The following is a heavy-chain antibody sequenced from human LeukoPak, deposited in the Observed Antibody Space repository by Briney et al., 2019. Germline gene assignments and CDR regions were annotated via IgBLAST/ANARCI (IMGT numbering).Heavy chain of an antibody. D-gene: IGHD2-2*01. CDR3: ARDQGYCSSTSCYYYYGMDV. Sequence: GGSLRLSCAASGFAFSSYGMHWVRQAPGKGLEWVAVIWYDGSNKYYADSVKGRFTISRDNSKNTLYLQMNSLRAEDTAVYYCARDQGYCSSTSCYYYYGMDVWGQGTTVTVSS. J-gene: IGHJ6*02. CDR2: IWYDGSNK. CDR1: GFAFSSYG. V-gene: IGHV3-33*01.